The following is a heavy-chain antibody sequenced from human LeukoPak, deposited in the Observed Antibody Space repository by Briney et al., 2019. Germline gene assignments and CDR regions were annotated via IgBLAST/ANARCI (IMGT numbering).Heavy chain of an antibody. CDR2: INHSGST. CDR3: ARGKRVTTIRYFDY. V-gene: IGHV4-34*01. Sequence: SETLSLTCAVYGGSFSGYYWSWIRQPPGKGLEWIGEINHSGSTNYNPSLKSRVTISVDTSKNQFSLKLSSVTAADTALYYCARGKRVTTIRYFDYWGQGTLVTVSS. CDR1: GGSFSGYY. D-gene: IGHD4-11*01. J-gene: IGHJ4*02.